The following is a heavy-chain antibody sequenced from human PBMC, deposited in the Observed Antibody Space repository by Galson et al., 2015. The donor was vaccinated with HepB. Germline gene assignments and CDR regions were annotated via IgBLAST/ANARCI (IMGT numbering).Heavy chain of an antibody. Sequence: SLRLSCAASGVAFSDYGMHWVRQVPGKGLEWMATISFEGNHYYYADSVKGRFTISRDNSKNTLYLHLNSLRVEDTAVYYCAKDHGGWLRYFDFWGQGTLITVSS. J-gene: IGHJ4*02. V-gene: IGHV3-30*18. CDR2: ISFEGNHY. D-gene: IGHD5-24*01. CDR3: AKDHGGWLRYFDF. CDR1: GVAFSDYG.